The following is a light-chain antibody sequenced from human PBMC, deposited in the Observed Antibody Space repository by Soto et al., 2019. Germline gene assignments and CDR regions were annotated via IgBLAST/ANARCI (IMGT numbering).Light chain of an antibody. CDR3: SSYTSSTTLYVV. V-gene: IGLV2-14*01. J-gene: IGLJ2*01. CDR1: SSDVGGYNC. Sequence: QSALTQPASVSGSPGQSITISCTGTSSDVGGYNCVSWYQQHPGKAPKLMIYDVINRPSGVSNRFSGSKSGNTASLTISGLQAEDEADYYCSSYTSSTTLYVVFGGGTQLTVL. CDR2: DVI.